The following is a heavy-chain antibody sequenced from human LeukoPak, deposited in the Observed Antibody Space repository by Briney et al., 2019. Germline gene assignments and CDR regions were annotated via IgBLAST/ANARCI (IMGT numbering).Heavy chain of an antibody. CDR3: ARVGQLPDSENYYYYYMDV. Sequence: PSETLSLTCTVSGGSISSSSYYWGWIRQPPGKGLEWIGSIYYSGSTYYNPSLKSRVTISVDTSKNQFSLKLSSVTAADTAVYYCARVGQLPDSENYYYYYMDVWGKGTTVTVSS. CDR2: IYYSGST. J-gene: IGHJ6*03. D-gene: IGHD2-2*01. V-gene: IGHV4-39*07. CDR1: GGSISSSSYY.